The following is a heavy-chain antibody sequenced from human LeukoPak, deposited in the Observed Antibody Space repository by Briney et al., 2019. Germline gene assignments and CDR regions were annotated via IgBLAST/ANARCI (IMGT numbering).Heavy chain of an antibody. CDR2: IYYSGST. CDR1: GGSISSYY. J-gene: IGHJ3*02. CDR3: ARASGGYGGDAFDI. Sequence: PSETLSLTCTVSGGSISSYYWSWIRQPPGKGLEWIGYIYYSGSTNYNPSLKSRVTISVDTSKNQFSLKLSSVTAADTAVYYCARASGGYGGDAFDIWGQGTMVTVSS. D-gene: IGHD4-23*01. V-gene: IGHV4-59*01.